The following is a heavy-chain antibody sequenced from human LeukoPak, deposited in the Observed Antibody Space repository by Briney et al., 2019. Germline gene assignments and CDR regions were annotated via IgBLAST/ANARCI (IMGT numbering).Heavy chain of an antibody. CDR1: GYLISSGYY. D-gene: IGHD6-13*01. J-gene: IGHJ5*02. CDR3: ARGGIAAADNWFDP. Sequence: SETLSLTCAVSGYLISSGYYWGWIRQPPGKGLEWIGSIYHSGSTYYNPSLKSRVTISVDTSKNQFSLKLSSVTAADTAVYYCARGGIAAADNWFDPWGQGTLVTVSS. V-gene: IGHV4-38-2*01. CDR2: IYHSGST.